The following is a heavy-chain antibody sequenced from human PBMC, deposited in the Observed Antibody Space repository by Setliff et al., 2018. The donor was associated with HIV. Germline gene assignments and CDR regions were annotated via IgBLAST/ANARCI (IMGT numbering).Heavy chain of an antibody. J-gene: IGHJ4*02. D-gene: IGHD3-22*01. V-gene: IGHV3-30*02. CDR3: VRSDRGGVDY. CDR2: IQYDGSDK. Sequence: GGSLRLSCAASGFTFSTYSLHWVRQAPGKGLEWVAFIQYDGSDKYYADSVKGRFTISRDNAKSTLYLQVNSLRAEDTAVYYCVRSDRGGVDYWGQGTLVTVSS. CDR1: GFTFSTYS.